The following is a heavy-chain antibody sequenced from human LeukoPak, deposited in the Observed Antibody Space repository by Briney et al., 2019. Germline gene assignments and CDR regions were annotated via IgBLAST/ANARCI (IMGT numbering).Heavy chain of an antibody. CDR3: ASQDTAAGNY. CDR1: GGSISSSSYY. V-gene: IGHV4-39*07. CDR2: IYYSGST. J-gene: IGHJ4*02. Sequence: SETLSLTCTVSGGSISSSSYYWGWIRQPPGKGLEWIGSIYYSGSTYYNPSLKSRVTISVDTSKNQFSLKLSSVTAADTAVYYCASQDTAAGNYWGQGTLVTVSS. D-gene: IGHD5-18*01.